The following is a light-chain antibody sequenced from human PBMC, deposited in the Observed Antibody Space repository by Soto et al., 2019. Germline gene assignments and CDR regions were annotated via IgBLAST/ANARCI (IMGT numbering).Light chain of an antibody. CDR2: KAS. CDR1: QSSNW. J-gene: IGKJ1*01. V-gene: IGKV1-5*03. CDR3: QQYNNYSPRT. Sequence: DIQMTQSPSTLSASVGDRVTITCRASQSSNWLAWYQQKPGKAHKLLIYKASSLESGVPSRFSGRGSGTEFTLTISSLQPDDFATYYCQQYNNYSPRTFGQGTNVAIK.